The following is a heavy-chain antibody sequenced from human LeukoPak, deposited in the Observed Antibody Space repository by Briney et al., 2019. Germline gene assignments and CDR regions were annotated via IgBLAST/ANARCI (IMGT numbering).Heavy chain of an antibody. CDR1: GFTFSSYS. J-gene: IGHJ4*02. CDR2: ISYDGSNK. V-gene: IGHV3-30*04. Sequence: GRSLRLSCAASGFTFSSYSMHWVRQAPGKGLEWVAIISYDGSNKYYADSVKGRFTISRDNSKNTLYLQMNSLRAEDTAVYYCARDKEADWGQGTLVTVSS. CDR3: ARDKEAD.